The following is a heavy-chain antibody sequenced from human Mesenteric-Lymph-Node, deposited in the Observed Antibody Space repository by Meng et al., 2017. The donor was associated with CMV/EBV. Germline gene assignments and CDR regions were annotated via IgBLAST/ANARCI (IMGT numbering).Heavy chain of an antibody. Sequence: SETLSLTCAVYGGSFSGYYWSWIRQPPGKGLEWIGEINHSGSPNYNPSLKSRVTISVDTSKNQFSLKLSSVTAADTAVYYCARGRKGGITIFGVVIKRGMDVWGQGTTVTVSS. V-gene: IGHV4-34*01. J-gene: IGHJ6*02. D-gene: IGHD3-3*01. CDR1: GGSFSGYY. CDR3: ARGRKGGITIFGVVIKRGMDV. CDR2: INHSGSP.